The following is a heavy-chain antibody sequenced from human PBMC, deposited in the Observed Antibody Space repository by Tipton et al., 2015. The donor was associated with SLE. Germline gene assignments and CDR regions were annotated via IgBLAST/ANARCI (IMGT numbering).Heavy chain of an antibody. CDR1: GFTFGDYA. J-gene: IGHJ2*01. CDR3: TRDVFSTDWYFDL. V-gene: IGHV3-49*04. CDR2: IRSKAYGGTT. D-gene: IGHD3-9*01. Sequence: CLRLSCTASGFTFGDYAMSWVRQAPGKGLEWVGFIRSKAYGGTTEYAASVKGRFTISRDDSKSIAYLQMNSLKTEDTAVYYCTRDVFSTDWYFDLWGRGTLVTVSS.